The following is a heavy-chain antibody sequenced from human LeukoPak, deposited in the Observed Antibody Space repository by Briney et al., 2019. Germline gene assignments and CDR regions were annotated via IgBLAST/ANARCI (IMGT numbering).Heavy chain of an antibody. D-gene: IGHD5-18*01. J-gene: IGHJ4*02. CDR3: TKGYSYGLPTNFDY. Sequence: GGSLRLSCTASGFTFGDYAMSWVRQAPGKGLEWVGFIRSKAYGGTTGYAASVKGRFTISRDDSKSIAYLQMNSLKTEDTAVYYCTKGYSYGLPTNFDYWGQGTLVTVSS. CDR2: IRSKAYGGTT. CDR1: GFTFGDYA. V-gene: IGHV3-49*04.